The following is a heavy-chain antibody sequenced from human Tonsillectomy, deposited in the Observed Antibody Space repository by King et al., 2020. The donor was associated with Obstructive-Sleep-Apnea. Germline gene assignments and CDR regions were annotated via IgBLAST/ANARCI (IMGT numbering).Heavy chain of an antibody. CDR1: GFTFSSYA. J-gene: IGHJ4*02. CDR3: ATGGGGGGWYGFDH. CDR2: ISYDGSNK. D-gene: IGHD6-19*01. Sequence: HVQLVESGGGVVQPGRSLRLSCAASGFTFSSYAIHWVRQPPGKGLEWMAVISYDGSNKYYADSVKGRFTISRDNSTNTLYLQMNSLRPEDTAVYYCATGGGGGGWYGFDHWGQGTRVSVSS. V-gene: IGHV3-30*04.